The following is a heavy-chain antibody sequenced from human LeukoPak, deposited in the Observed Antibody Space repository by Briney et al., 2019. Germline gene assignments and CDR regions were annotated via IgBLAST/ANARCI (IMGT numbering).Heavy chain of an antibody. CDR1: GGSFSGYY. D-gene: IGHD3-22*01. CDR3: ARRRTLGHYYDSSGYYYPFDY. CDR2: INHSGST. V-gene: IGHV4-34*01. Sequence: SETLSLTCAVYGGSFSGYYWSWIRQPPGKGLEWIGEINHSGSTNYNPSLKSRVTISVDTSKNQFSLKLSSVTAADTAVYYCARRRTLGHYYDSSGYYYPFDYWGQGTLVTVSS. J-gene: IGHJ4*02.